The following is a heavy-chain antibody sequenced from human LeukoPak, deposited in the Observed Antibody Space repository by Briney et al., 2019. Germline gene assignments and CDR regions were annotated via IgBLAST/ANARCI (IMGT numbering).Heavy chain of an antibody. V-gene: IGHV4-61*02. CDR1: GGSISSGSYY. Sequence: PSETLSLTCTVSGGSISSGSYYWSWIRQPAGKGLEWIGRIYTSGSTNYNPYLKSRVTISVDTSKNQFSLKLSSVTAADTAVYYCARLPFYSSSWYGGLPYWGQGTLVTVSS. CDR3: ARLPFYSSSWYGGLPY. J-gene: IGHJ4*02. D-gene: IGHD6-13*01. CDR2: IYTSGST.